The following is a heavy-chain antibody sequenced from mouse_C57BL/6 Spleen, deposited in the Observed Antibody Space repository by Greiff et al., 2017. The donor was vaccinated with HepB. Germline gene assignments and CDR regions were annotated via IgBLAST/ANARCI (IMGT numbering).Heavy chain of an antibody. CDR3: ARYHYGSSPYYAMDY. J-gene: IGHJ4*01. Sequence: QVQLQQPGAELRPGSSVKLSCKASGYTFTSYWMDWVKQRPGQGLEWIGNIYPSDSETHYNQKFKDKATLTVDKSPSTAYMQLSSLTSEDSAVYYCARYHYGSSPYYAMDYWGQGTSVTVSS. CDR2: IYPSDSET. CDR1: GYTFTSYW. D-gene: IGHD1-1*01. V-gene: IGHV1-61*01.